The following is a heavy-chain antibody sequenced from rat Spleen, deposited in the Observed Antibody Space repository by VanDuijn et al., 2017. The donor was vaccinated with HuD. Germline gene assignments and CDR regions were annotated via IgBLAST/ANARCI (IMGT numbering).Heavy chain of an antibody. D-gene: IGHD5-1*01. CDR1: GFTFSDYN. Sequence: EVRLVESGGGLVQPGRSLKLSCAASGFTFSDYNMAWVRQAPTKGLEWVAYISTGGGITYYRDSVKGRFTISRDNAKSTLYLQMDSLRSEDTATYYCTTDRLGADYFDYWGQGVMVTVSS. V-gene: IGHV5-27*01. J-gene: IGHJ2*01. CDR3: TTDRLGADYFDY. CDR2: ISTGGGIT.